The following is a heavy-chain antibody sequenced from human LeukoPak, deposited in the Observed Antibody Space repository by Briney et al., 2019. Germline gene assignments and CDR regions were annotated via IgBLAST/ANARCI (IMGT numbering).Heavy chain of an antibody. Sequence: GGSLRLSCAASGFTSSSFYMEWVRQAPGKGLEWVSRIKGDGSHTTYADSVKGRFAISRDNPKNTLYLQMNYLRVEDTAVYYCSYDHFDYWSRGTLVTVSS. CDR3: SYDHFDY. CDR2: IKGDGSHT. V-gene: IGHV3-74*01. J-gene: IGHJ4*02. D-gene: IGHD2-21*01. CDR1: GFTSSSFY.